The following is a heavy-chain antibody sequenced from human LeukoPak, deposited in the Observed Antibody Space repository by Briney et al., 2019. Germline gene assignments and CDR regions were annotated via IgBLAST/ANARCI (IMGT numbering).Heavy chain of an antibody. D-gene: IGHD3-22*01. V-gene: IGHV3-48*02. CDR1: GFTFSSYS. J-gene: IGHJ1*01. Sequence: GGSLRLSCAASGFTFSSYSMNWVRQAPGEGLEWVSSISSSSSSTIYYADSVKGRFTISRDNAKNSLYLQMNSLRDEDTAVYYCAKDSDYYHSSGYYYAYFQHWGQGTLVTVSS. CDR2: ISSSSSSTI. CDR3: AKDSDYYHSSGYYYAYFQH.